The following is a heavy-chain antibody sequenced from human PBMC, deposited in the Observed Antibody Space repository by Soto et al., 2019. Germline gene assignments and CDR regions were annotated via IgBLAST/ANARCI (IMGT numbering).Heavy chain of an antibody. V-gene: IGHV5-51*01. CDR3: ASSTYYYDSSSPEDAFDI. D-gene: IGHD3-22*01. CDR1: GYSFTSYW. J-gene: IGHJ3*02. Sequence: GESLKISCKGSGYSFTSYWIGWVRQMPGKGLEWMGIIYPGDSDTRYSPSFQGQVTISADKSISTAYLQCSSLKASDTAMYYCASSTYYYDSSSPEDAFDIWGQGTMVTVSS. CDR2: IYPGDSDT.